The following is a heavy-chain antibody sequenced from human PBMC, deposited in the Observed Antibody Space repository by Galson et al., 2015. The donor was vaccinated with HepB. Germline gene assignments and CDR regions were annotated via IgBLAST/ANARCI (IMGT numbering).Heavy chain of an antibody. V-gene: IGHV3-74*01. Sequence: SLRLSCAASGFTLRSYWMHWARQAPGKGLVWVSCINSDGSSTSYADSVKGRFSISRDNAKNTLYLQMNSLRAEDTAVYYCARGNYGGWFDPWGQGTLVTVSS. D-gene: IGHD3-16*01. CDR3: ARGNYGGWFDP. CDR2: INSDGSST. CDR1: GFTLRSYW. J-gene: IGHJ5*02.